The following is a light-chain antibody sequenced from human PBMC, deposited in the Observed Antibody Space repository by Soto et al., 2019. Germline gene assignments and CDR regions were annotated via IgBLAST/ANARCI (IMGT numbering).Light chain of an antibody. CDR3: MQALQTPYT. CDR2: LGS. V-gene: IGKV2-28*01. Sequence: EIVMTQSPPSLTVTPGEPASISCRCSQRLLHSNGNTFLDWYVQKPGQSPQLLIYLGSNRASGVPDRVSGSEAGTDFTLKISRVEAEDVGVYYCMQALQTPYTFGQGTKLEIK. J-gene: IGKJ2*01. CDR1: QRLLHSNGNTF.